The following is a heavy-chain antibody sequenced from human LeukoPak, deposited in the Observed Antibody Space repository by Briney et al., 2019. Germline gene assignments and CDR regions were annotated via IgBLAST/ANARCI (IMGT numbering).Heavy chain of an antibody. CDR2: ISYDGSNK. J-gene: IGHJ4*02. D-gene: IGHD3-16*01. V-gene: IGHV3-30*18. CDR3: ANGGFDY. Sequence: GGSLRLSCAASGFTFSSYGMHWVRQAPGKGLEWVAVISYDGSNKYYADSVKGRFTISRDNSKNTLYLQMNSLRAEDTAVYYCANGGFDYWAREPWSPSPQ. CDR1: GFTFSSYG.